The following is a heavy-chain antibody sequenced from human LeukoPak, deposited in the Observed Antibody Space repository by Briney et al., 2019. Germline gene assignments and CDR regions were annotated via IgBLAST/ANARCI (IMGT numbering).Heavy chain of an antibody. CDR2: IKQDGSEK. D-gene: IGHD3-10*01. CDR3: ARDLINDYGSFNFDY. J-gene: IGHJ4*02. CDR1: GFTFSSYW. Sequence: GGSLRLSCAASGFTFSSYWMHWVRQAPGKGLEWVANIKQDGSEKYYVDSVKGRFTISRDNAKNSLYLQMNSLRAEDTAVYYCARDLINDYGSFNFDYWGQGTLVTVSS. V-gene: IGHV3-7*01.